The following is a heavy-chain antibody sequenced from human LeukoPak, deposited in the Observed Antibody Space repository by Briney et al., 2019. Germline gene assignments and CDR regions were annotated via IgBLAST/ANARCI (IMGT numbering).Heavy chain of an antibody. CDR1: GGSFSGYY. CDR3: ASYSGSYRVFDY. CDR2: INHSGST. Sequence: SETLSLTRAVYGGSFSGYYWSWIRQPPGKGLEWIGEINHSGSTNYNPSLKSRVTISVDTSKNQFSLKLSSVTAADTAVYYCASYSGSYRVFDYWGQGTLVTVSS. J-gene: IGHJ4*02. V-gene: IGHV4-34*01. D-gene: IGHD1-26*01.